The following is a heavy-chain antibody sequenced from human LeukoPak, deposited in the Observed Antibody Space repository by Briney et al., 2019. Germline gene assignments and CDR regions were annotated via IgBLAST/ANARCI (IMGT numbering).Heavy chain of an antibody. CDR1: GFSFSTYA. J-gene: IGHJ4*02. CDR2: VSGSGDST. V-gene: IGHV3-23*01. D-gene: IGHD2-15*01. Sequence: GGSLRLSCAASGFSFSTYAMSWVRQAPGKGLEWVSTVSGSGDSTYYAGSVKGRFAISRDNSRNTLYLQMNSLRAEDTAVYYCAKYGGYCSGGSCYSDYWGQGTLVTVSS. CDR3: AKYGGYCSGGSCYSDY.